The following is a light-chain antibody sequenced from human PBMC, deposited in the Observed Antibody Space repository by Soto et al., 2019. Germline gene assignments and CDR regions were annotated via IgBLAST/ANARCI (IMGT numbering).Light chain of an antibody. CDR1: QSISNY. CDR2: AAS. CDR3: QQSYRSVLT. J-gene: IGKJ4*01. Sequence: DIQMTQSPSSLAAYVGDRVTLNCRPSQSISNYLNWYQQKSGGAPKLLLYAASNLQSGVPSRFSGSTSGTDFALPITSLHPEDFATYDCQQSYRSVLTFGGGTKVEIK. V-gene: IGKV1-39*01.